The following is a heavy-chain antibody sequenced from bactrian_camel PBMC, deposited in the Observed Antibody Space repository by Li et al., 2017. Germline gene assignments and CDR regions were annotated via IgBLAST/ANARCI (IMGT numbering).Heavy chain of an antibody. CDR1: GITDSFYS. CDR2: FIDADGTI. V-gene: IGHV3S44*01. J-gene: IGHJ4*01. D-gene: IGHD2*01. Sequence: VQLVESGGGSVQAGGSLRLSCQASGITDSFYSMGWFRQPPGLGREGVAFIDADGTITYVNAVKGRFTISEDSAKNTLYLQMTRLQPEDTAMYYCAANFGPYCSGPYLARRANFLGQGTQVTVS.